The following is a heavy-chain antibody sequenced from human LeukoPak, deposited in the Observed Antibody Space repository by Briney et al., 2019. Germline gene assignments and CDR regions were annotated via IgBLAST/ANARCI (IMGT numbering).Heavy chain of an antibody. CDR1: GFTFSSYG. CDR3: AKYHIVVVVAATLPGY. CDR2: ISYDGSNK. V-gene: IGHV3-30*18. Sequence: GGSLRLSCAASGFTFSSYGMHWVRQAPGKGLEWVAVISYDGSNKYYADSVKGRFTISRDNSKNTLYLQMNSLRAEDTAVYYCAKYHIVVVVAATLPGYWGQGTLVTVSS. J-gene: IGHJ4*02. D-gene: IGHD2-15*01.